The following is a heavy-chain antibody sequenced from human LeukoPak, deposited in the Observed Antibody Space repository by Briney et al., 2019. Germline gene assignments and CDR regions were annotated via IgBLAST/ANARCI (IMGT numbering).Heavy chain of an antibody. V-gene: IGHV3-30*18. Sequence: GGSLRLSCAASGFTFSSYGMHWVRQAPGKGLEWVAVISYDGSNKYYADSVKGRFTISRDNSKNTLYLQMNSLRAEDTAVYYCAKDLGYGSGSYFLYYYGMDVWGQGTTVTVS. J-gene: IGHJ6*02. CDR2: ISYDGSNK. CDR3: AKDLGYGSGSYFLYYYGMDV. CDR1: GFTFSSYG. D-gene: IGHD3-10*01.